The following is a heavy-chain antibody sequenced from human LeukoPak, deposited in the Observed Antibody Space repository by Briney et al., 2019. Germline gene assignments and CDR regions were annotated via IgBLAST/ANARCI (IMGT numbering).Heavy chain of an antibody. D-gene: IGHD1-26*01. V-gene: IGHV3-21*04. Sequence: GGSLRLSCAASGFTFSSYSMNWVRQAPGKGLEWVSSISSSSSYIYYADSVKGRFTISRDNAKNSLYLQMNSLRAEDTAVYYCANRVLVGAPTDYWGQGTLVTVSS. J-gene: IGHJ4*02. CDR2: ISSSSSYI. CDR1: GFTFSSYS. CDR3: ANRVLVGAPTDY.